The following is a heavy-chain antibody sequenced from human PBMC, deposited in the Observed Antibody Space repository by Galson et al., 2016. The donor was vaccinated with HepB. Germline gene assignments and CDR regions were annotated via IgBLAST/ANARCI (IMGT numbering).Heavy chain of an antibody. V-gene: IGHV3-7*01. J-gene: IGHJ4*02. CDR1: GFTFSSYW. D-gene: IGHD2-2*01. CDR3: ARDSTVPGRSIDY. CDR2: IKEDGSEK. Sequence: SLRLSCAASGFTFSSYWMTWVRQVPGKGLEWLAQIKEDGSEKYYVDSLKGRFTISRDNAKNSLYLQMNSLRAEDTAIYCCARDSTVPGRSIDYWGQGTLITVSS.